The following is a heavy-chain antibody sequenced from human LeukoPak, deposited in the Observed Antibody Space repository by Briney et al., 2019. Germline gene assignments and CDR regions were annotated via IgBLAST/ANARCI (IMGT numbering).Heavy chain of an antibody. J-gene: IGHJ6*02. D-gene: IGHD3-9*01. V-gene: IGHV3-7*03. Sequence: GGSLRLSCAVSGFSFTNVWMTWVRQAPGKGLEWVANIKQDGSDKQYVDSVKGRFTISRDNAKNSLYLQMNSLRAEDTALYYCAKSRLRYATVRVYGMDVWGQGTTVTVSS. CDR3: AKSRLRYATVRVYGMDV. CDR1: GFSFTNVW. CDR2: IKQDGSDK.